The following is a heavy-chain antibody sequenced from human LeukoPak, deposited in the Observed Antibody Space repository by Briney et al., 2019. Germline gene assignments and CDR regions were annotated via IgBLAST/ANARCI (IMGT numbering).Heavy chain of an antibody. CDR3: ARESVEGSAGDYGDCFDY. D-gene: IGHD4-17*01. Sequence: PSETLSLTCAVSGYSISSGYYWGWIRQPPGKGLEWIGSIYHSGSTYYNPSLKSRVTISVDTSKNQFSLKLSSVTAADTAVYYCARESVEGSAGDYGDCFDYWGQGTLVTVSS. J-gene: IGHJ4*02. V-gene: IGHV4-38-2*02. CDR2: IYHSGST. CDR1: GYSISSGYY.